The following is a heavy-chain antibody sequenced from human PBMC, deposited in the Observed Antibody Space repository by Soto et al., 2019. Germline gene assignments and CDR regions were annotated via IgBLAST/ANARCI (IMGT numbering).Heavy chain of an antibody. CDR1: GYTLTELS. Sequence: SVKVSCKVSGYTLTELSMHWVRQAPGKGLEWMGGIIPIFGTANYAQKFQGRVTITADESTSTAYMELSSLRSEDTAVYYCARGHYEIVLVPDAHYGMDVWGQGTTVTVSS. V-gene: IGHV1-69*13. D-gene: IGHD2-2*01. CDR3: ARGHYEIVLVPDAHYGMDV. J-gene: IGHJ6*02. CDR2: IIPIFGTA.